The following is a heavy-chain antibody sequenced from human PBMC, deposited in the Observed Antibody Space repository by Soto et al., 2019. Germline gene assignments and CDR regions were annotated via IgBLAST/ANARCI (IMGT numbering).Heavy chain of an antibody. D-gene: IGHD6-6*01. CDR2: IYYGGST. V-gene: IGHV4-39*07. CDR3: ARDIAARPHAFDI. CDR1: GGSISSSNFY. J-gene: IGHJ3*02. Sequence: SETLSLTCAVSGGSISSSNFYWGWFRQPPGKGLVWIGYIYYGGSTNYNPSLKSRVTISVDTSKNQFSLKLSSVTAADTAVYYCARDIAARPHAFDIWGQGTMVTVSS.